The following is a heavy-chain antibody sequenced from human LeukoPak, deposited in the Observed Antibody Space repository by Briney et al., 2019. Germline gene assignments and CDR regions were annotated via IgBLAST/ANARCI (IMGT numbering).Heavy chain of an antibody. CDR2: ISGSGGST. Sequence: GGSLRLSCAASGFTFSSYAMSWVRQAPGKGLEWVSAISGSGGSTYYADSVKGRFTISRDNSKNTLYLQMNSLRAEDTAVCYCAKGPTMVRGVMTSARFDYWGQGTLVTVSS. J-gene: IGHJ4*02. D-gene: IGHD3-10*01. CDR1: GFTFSSYA. V-gene: IGHV3-23*01. CDR3: AKGPTMVRGVMTSARFDY.